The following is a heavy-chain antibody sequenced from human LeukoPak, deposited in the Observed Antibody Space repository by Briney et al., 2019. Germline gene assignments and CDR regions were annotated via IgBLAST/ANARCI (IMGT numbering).Heavy chain of an antibody. CDR3: ARMGDYYYMDV. Sequence: SETLSLTCTVSGGPISSSSYYWGWIRQPPGKGLEWIGSIYYSGSTYYNPSLKSRVTISVDTSKNQFSLKLSSVTAADTAVYYCARMGDYYYMDVWGKGTTVTVSS. J-gene: IGHJ6*03. CDR1: GGPISSSSYY. V-gene: IGHV4-39*07. CDR2: IYYSGST.